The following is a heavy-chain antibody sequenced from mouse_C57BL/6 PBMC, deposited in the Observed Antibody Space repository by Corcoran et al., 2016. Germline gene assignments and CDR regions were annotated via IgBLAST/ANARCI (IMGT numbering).Heavy chain of an antibody. CDR3: ARHYGNFYATDY. CDR2: INPNNGGT. Sequence: EVQLQQSGPELVKPGASVKISCKASGYTFTDYYLNWVKQSHGKSLEWIGDINPNNGGTSYNQKFKGKATLTVDKSSSTAYMELRSLTSEDSAVYYCARHYGNFYATDYWGQGTSVTVSS. V-gene: IGHV1-26*01. CDR1: GYTFTDYY. J-gene: IGHJ4*01. D-gene: IGHD2-1*01.